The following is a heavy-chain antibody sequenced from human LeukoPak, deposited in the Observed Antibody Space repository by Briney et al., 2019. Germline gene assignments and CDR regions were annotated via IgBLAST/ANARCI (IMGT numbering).Heavy chain of an antibody. CDR1: GYTFSAVNY. J-gene: IGHJ3*02. Sequence: ASVRVSCKASGYTFSAVNYIHWVRQAPGQGLEWMGWINPNNGGTNDAQKFHGRVSLTSDTTISTAYMELSRLTSDDTALYYCPRGGVLEINRGSDAFDIWGQGTMVTVSS. CDR3: PRGGVLEINRGSDAFDI. CDR2: INPNNGGT. D-gene: IGHD2/OR15-2a*01. V-gene: IGHV1-2*02.